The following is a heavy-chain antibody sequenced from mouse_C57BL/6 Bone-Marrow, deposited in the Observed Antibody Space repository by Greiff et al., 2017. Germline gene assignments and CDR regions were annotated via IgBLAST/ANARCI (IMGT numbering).Heavy chain of an antibody. J-gene: IGHJ2*01. V-gene: IGHV14-4*01. CDR2: IDPENGDT. Sequence: EVQLQQSGAELVRPGASVKLSCTASGFNIKDDYMHWVKQRPEQGQEWIGWIDPENGDTEYASKFQGKATITADTSSNTAYLQLSSLTSEDTAVYSCTNPVVADFDYWGQGTTLTVSS. CDR3: TNPVVADFDY. D-gene: IGHD1-1*01. CDR1: GFNIKDDY.